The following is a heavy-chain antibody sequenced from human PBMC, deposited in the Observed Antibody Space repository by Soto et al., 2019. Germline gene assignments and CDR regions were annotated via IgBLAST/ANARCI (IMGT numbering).Heavy chain of an antibody. V-gene: IGHV4-30-4*01. D-gene: IGHD3-3*01. Sequence: SETLSLTCTVSGGSVSSGDYYWSWIRQPPGKGLEWIGYIYYSGSTYYNPSLKSRVTISVDTSKNQFSLKLSSVTAADTAVYYCARDRVTLFGVVNNGPQTHYYYYGMDVWGPGTTVTVSS. CDR2: IYYSGST. J-gene: IGHJ6*02. CDR1: GGSVSSGDYY. CDR3: ARDRVTLFGVVNNGPQTHYYYYGMDV.